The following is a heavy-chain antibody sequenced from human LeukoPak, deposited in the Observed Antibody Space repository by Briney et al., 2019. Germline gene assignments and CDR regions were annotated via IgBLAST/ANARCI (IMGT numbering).Heavy chain of an antibody. J-gene: IGHJ5*02. D-gene: IGHD3-10*01. CDR2: MNPNSGNT. CDR3: ARHRPRGNWFDP. V-gene: IGHV1-8*03. CDR1: GYTFTSYD. Sequence: ASVKVSCKASGYTFTSYDINWVRQATGQGLEWMGWMNPNSGNTGYAQKFQGRVTITRNTSISTAYMELSSLRSEDTAVYYCARHRPRGNWFDPWGQGTLVTVSS.